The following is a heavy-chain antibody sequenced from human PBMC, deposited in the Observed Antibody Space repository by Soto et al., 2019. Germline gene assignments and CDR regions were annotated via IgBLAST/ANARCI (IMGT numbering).Heavy chain of an antibody. CDR2: IKQDGSEK. D-gene: IGHD2-2*01. J-gene: IGHJ6*02. CDR1: GFTFSSYW. CDR3: ARDPNIVLVPAALRSYYYYYGMDV. V-gene: IGHV3-7*01. Sequence: SCAASGFTFSSYWMSWVRQAPGKGLEWVANIKQDGSEKYYVDSVKGRFTISRDNAKNSLYLQMNSLRAEDTAVYYGARDPNIVLVPAALRSYYYYYGMDVWGQGTTVTVSS.